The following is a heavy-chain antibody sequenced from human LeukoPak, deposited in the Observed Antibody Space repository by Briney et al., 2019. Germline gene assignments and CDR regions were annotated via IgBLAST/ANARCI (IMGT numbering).Heavy chain of an antibody. D-gene: IGHD3-3*01. J-gene: IGHJ4*02. Sequence: GGSLRLSCAASGFTFSSYAMSWIRQAPGKGLEWVSYISSSGSTIYYADSVKGRFTISRDNAKNSLYLQMNSPRAEDTAVYYCARARYAWSGYYEGYWGQGTLVTVSS. CDR3: ARARYAWSGYYEGY. CDR2: ISSSGSTI. V-gene: IGHV3-11*04. CDR1: GFTFSSYA.